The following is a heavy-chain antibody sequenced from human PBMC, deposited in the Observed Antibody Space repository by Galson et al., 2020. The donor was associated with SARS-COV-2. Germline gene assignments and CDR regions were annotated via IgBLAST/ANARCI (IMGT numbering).Heavy chain of an antibody. CDR3: TTDPVIGAPL. J-gene: IGHJ4*02. CDR2: IKTQADGGTT. V-gene: IGHV3-15*01. Sequence: GGLRLSCPASGFSFTDAWMSWVRQAPGKGLKLVGRIKTQADGGTTKYTAPVRGRFTISRDDSKNSLYLQMDSLNTDDTAVYYCTTDPVIGAPLCGQGSLVTVSS. CDR1: GFSFTDAW. D-gene: IGHD6-6*01.